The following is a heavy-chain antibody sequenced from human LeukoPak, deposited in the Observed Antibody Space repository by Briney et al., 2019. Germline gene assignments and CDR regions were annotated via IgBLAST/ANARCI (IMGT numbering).Heavy chain of an antibody. Sequence: GASGKVSFKASGYTFTSYGITWVRQAXGQGXXWMGWISAYDGNTNYAQNLQGRVSMTTDTSTSTAYMEVRSLRSDDTAVYYCARSKVGATIDYWGQGTLVTVSS. J-gene: IGHJ4*02. CDR3: ARSKVGATIDY. CDR1: GYTFTSYG. V-gene: IGHV1-18*01. CDR2: ISAYDGNT. D-gene: IGHD1-26*01.